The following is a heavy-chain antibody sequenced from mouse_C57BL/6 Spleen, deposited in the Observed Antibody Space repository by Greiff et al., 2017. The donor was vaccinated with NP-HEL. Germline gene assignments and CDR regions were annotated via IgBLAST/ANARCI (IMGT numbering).Heavy chain of an antibody. V-gene: IGHV1-69*01. CDR2: IDPSDSYT. J-gene: IGHJ2*01. D-gene: IGHD1-1*01. Sequence: VQLQQPGAELVMPGASVKLSCKASGYTFTSYWMHWVKQRPGQGLEWIGEIDPSDSYTNYNQKFKGKSTLTVDKSSSTAYMQLSSLTSEDSAVYYCARGRIGATVVAKDFDYWGQGTTLTVSS. CDR1: GYTFTSYW. CDR3: ARGRIGATVVAKDFDY.